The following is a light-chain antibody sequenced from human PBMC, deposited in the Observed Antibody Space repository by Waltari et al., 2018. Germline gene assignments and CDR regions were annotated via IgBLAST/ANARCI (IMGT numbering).Light chain of an antibody. CDR2: RAS. Sequence: DIVMTQSPSTLSASVGDRVTITCRASQTINNWLAWDQQKPGKAPQLLIQRASVLQSGVPSRFIGSGSGTDFTLTISSLQADDFATYYCQQYETYSPYTFGQGTKVDLK. CDR3: QQYETYSPYT. V-gene: IGKV1-5*03. J-gene: IGKJ2*01. CDR1: QTINNW.